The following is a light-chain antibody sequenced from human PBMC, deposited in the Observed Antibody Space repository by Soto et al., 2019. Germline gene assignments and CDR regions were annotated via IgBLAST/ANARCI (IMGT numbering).Light chain of an antibody. CDR1: GSNIGTHA. Sequence: QSVLTQSPSESATPGQRVTISCSGSGSNIGTHAVNSYQQLPGTAPTLLIFRNHQRPSGVPDQFSASKSGSSASLAISGPQSEDEADDYWSAWDASLTAVVFGGGTKLTVL. CDR3: SAWDASLTAVV. J-gene: IGLJ2*01. CDR2: RNH. V-gene: IGLV1-44*01.